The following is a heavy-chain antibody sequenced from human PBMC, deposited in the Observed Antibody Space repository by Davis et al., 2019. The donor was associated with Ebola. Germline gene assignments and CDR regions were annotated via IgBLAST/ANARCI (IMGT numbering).Heavy chain of an antibody. CDR2: INPNSGGT. CDR3: ARGYSSGWYGFDY. V-gene: IGHV1-2*02. CDR1: GYTFTGYY. J-gene: IGHJ4*01. D-gene: IGHD6-19*01. Sequence: AASVKVSCKASGYTFTGYYMHWVRQAPGQGLEWMGWINPNSGGTNYAQKFQGRVTMTRDTSISTAYMELSRLRSDDTAMYYCARGYSSGWYGFDYWGQGTLVTVSS.